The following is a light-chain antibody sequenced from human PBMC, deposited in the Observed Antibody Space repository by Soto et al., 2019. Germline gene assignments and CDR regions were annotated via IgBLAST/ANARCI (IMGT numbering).Light chain of an antibody. CDR3: QAWGTGIGV. J-gene: IGLJ3*02. Sequence: QSVLTQPPSASASLGPSVKLTCTLSSGHSNNAIAWLQQQPRNSPRYLMKLTSDGTHNRGEGIPDRFSGSTSGAERHLIISSLQSEDEADYYCQAWGTGIGVFGGGTKLTVL. CDR2: LTSDGTH. CDR1: SGHSNNA. V-gene: IGLV4-69*01.